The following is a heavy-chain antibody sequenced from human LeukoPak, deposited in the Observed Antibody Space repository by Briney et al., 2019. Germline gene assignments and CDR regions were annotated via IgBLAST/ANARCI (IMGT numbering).Heavy chain of an antibody. CDR1: GFTFSSYS. J-gene: IGHJ4*02. CDR2: ISSGSTYM. D-gene: IGHD2-2*01. CDR3: AKHPAYCGSASCYPYFDY. V-gene: IGHV3-21*01. Sequence: PGGSLRLSCAASGFTFSSYSMNWVRQAPGKGLEWVSSISSGSTYMYYADSVKGRFTISRDNAQNSMYLQMNSLRAEDTAVYYCAKHPAYCGSASCYPYFDYWGQETLVTVSS.